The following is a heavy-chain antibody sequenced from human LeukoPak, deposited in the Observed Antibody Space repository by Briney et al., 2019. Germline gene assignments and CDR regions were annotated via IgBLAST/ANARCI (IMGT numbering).Heavy chain of an antibody. J-gene: IGHJ4*02. D-gene: IGHD3-22*01. CDR1: GYTFTSYD. CDR2: MNPNSGNT. CDR3: ARGDAIPRITMIVVVTLFDY. V-gene: IGHV1-8*01. Sequence: GASVKVSCKASGYTFTSYDINWVRQATGQGLEWMGWMNPNSGNTGYAQKFQGRVTMTRNTSISTAYMELSSLRSEDTAVYYCARGDAIPRITMIVVVTLFDYWGQGTLVTVSS.